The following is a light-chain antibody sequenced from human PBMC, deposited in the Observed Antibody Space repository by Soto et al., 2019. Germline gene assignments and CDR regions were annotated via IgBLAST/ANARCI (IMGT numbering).Light chain of an antibody. V-gene: IGKV1-5*03. CDR1: QSISSW. CDR3: QQYKSYSLT. CDR2: KAS. J-gene: IGKJ4*01. Sequence: DIQMTHSPSTLSASVGDRVTITCRASQSISSWLAWYQQKPGKAPKLLIYKASSLESGVPPRFSGSGSGTEFTLTISSLQPDDFATYYCQQYKSYSLTFGGGTKVDI.